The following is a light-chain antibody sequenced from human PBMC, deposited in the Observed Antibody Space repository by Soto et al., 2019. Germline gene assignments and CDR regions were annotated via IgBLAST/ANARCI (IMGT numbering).Light chain of an antibody. CDR1: QSVSSY. CDR3: QQSYSTPGT. Sequence: DIQMTQSPSSLSASVGDRVTITCRASQSVSSYLNWYQQKQGKAPKLLIYAASSLQSGVPSRFSSHGSGAEFTLTISSLQPEDFATYYGQQSYSTPGTFGQGTKVEIK. J-gene: IGKJ1*01. CDR2: AAS. V-gene: IGKV1-39*01.